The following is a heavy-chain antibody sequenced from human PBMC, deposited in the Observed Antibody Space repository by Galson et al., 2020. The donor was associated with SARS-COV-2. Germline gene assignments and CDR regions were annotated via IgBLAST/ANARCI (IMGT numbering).Heavy chain of an antibody. J-gene: IGHJ5*02. CDR3: ATGPPYIAAAGRDDWFDP. CDR2: FDPEDGET. V-gene: IGHV1-24*01. D-gene: IGHD6-13*01. CDR1: GYTLTELY. Sequence: ASVKVSCKVSGYTLTELYMHWVRQAPGKGLEWMGGFDPEDGETIYAQKFQGRVTMTEDTSTDTAYMELSSLRSEDTAVYYCATGPPYIAAAGRDDWFDPWGQGTLVTVSS.